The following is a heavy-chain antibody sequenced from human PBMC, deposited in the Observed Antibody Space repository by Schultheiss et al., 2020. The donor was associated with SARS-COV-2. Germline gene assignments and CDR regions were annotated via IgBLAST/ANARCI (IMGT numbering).Heavy chain of an antibody. D-gene: IGHD3-3*01. CDR3: ARDRYDFWSGYVSYWYFDL. CDR1: GGTFSSYA. Sequence: SVKVSCKASGGTFSSYAISWVRQAPGQGLEWMGGIIPIFGTANYAQKFQGRVTITADESTSTAYMELSSLRSEDTTVYYCARDRYDFWSGYVSYWYFDLWGRGTLVTVSS. CDR2: IIPIFGTA. J-gene: IGHJ2*01. V-gene: IGHV1-69*13.